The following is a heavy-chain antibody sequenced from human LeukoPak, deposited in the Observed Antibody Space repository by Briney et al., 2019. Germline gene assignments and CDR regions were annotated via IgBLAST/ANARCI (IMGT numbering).Heavy chain of an antibody. D-gene: IGHD2-8*01. Sequence: GGSLRPSCAASGFTFSSYGMHWVRQAPGKGLEWVAVISYDGSNKYYADSVKGRFTISRDNSKNTLYLQMNSLRAEDTAVYYCAKDLFVLRTAPADYWGQGTLVTVSS. CDR3: AKDLFVLRTAPADY. CDR1: GFTFSSYG. CDR2: ISYDGSNK. J-gene: IGHJ4*02. V-gene: IGHV3-30*18.